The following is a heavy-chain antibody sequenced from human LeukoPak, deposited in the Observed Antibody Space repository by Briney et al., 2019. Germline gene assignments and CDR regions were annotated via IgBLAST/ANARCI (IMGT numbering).Heavy chain of an antibody. CDR2: IYHSGST. CDR1: GYSISSGYY. V-gene: IGHV4-38-2*02. D-gene: IGHD4-17*01. J-gene: IGHJ4*02. Sequence: SETLSLTCTVSGYSISSGYYWGWIRQPPGKGLEWIGSIYHSGSTYYNPSLRSRVTISINTSNNQFSLKVTSVTAADTAVYYCASTTVRTGYWGQGTLVTVSS. CDR3: ASTTVRTGY.